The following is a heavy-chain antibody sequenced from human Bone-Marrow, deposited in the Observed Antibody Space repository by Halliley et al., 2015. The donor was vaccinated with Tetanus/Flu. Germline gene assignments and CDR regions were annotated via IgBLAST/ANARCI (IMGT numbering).Heavy chain of an antibody. CDR1: GYTFTSYG. J-gene: IGHJ5*02. D-gene: IGHD6-19*01. CDR3: ARDRRGVSVAGSPGNSFDP. Sequence: QVQLVQSGGEVKKPGASVRVSCKASGYTFTSYGINWVRQAPGQGLEWMGWISPYNGATNYTQNFQDRVTMTTDTSTNSASMDLRSLTSDDTAVYYCARDRRGVSVAGSPGNSFDPWGQGTLVTVSS. CDR2: ISPYNGAT. V-gene: IGHV1-18*04.